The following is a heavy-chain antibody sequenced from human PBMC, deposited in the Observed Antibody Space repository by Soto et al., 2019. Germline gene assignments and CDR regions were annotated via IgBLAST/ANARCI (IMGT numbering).Heavy chain of an antibody. V-gene: IGHV3-33*08. J-gene: IGHJ4*02. D-gene: IGHD6-19*01. CDR3: ARDGIAVAGSPAEDFDY. Sequence: GGSLRISCTASPFTFSSYTMNCLRQAPFKGLEWVTVIWYDGSNKYYADSVKGRFTISRDNSKNTLYLQMNSLRAEDTAVYYCARDGIAVAGSPAEDFDYWGQGTLVTVSS. CDR1: PFTFSSYT. CDR2: IWYDGSNK.